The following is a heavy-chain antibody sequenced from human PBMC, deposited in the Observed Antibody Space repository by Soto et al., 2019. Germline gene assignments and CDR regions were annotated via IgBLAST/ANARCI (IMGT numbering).Heavy chain of an antibody. CDR1: GFSFSSHV. J-gene: IGHJ5*01. CDR3: AKGWCDS. CDR2: ISGSGGGT. V-gene: IGHV3-23*04. Sequence: EVQLVDSGGDLVQPGGSLRLSCAASGFSFSSHVISWVRQAPGKGLEWVSSISGSGGGTYYADSVKGRFIISRDNSKNTLDLQMNSLRVEDTDVYYCAKGWCDSWGQGTLVTVSS.